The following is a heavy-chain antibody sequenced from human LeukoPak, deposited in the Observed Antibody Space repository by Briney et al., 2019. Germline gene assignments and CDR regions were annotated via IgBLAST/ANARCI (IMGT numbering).Heavy chain of an antibody. CDR2: INHSGST. CDR1: GGSFSGYY. D-gene: IGHD3-10*01. V-gene: IGHV4-34*01. CDR3: ARGQRAMVRGVKGWFDP. Sequence: PSETLSLTCAVYGGSFSGYYWSWIRQPPGKGLEWIGEINHSGSTNYNPSLKSRVTISVDTSKNQFSLKLSSVTAADTAVYYCARGQRAMVRGVKGWFDPWGQGTLVTVSP. J-gene: IGHJ5*02.